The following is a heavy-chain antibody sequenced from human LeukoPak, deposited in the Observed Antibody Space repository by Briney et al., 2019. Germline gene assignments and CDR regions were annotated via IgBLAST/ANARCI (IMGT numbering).Heavy chain of an antibody. CDR3: ARDNSTSWYNFDY. V-gene: IGHV3-21*01. D-gene: IGHD6-13*01. J-gene: IGHJ4*02. CDR1: GFTFSSFG. Sequence: PGGSLRLSCAASGFTFSSFGMNWVRQAPGKGLEWVSSISSNSSYIYYADSLKGRFTISRDNAKNSLYLEMNSLRAEHTAVYYCARDNSTSWYNFDYWGQGTLVTVSS. CDR2: ISSNSSYI.